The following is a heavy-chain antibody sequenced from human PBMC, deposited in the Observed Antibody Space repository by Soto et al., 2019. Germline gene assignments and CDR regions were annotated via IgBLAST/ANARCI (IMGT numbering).Heavy chain of an antibody. V-gene: IGHV4-4*02. CDR3: ARARVVIMSYYYYGMDV. D-gene: IGHD3-3*01. CDR2: IYHSGST. J-gene: IGHJ6*02. Sequence: PSETLSLTCAVSGGSISSSNWWSWVRQPPGKGLEWIGEIYHSGSTNYNPSLKSRVTISVDKSKNQFSLKLSSVTAADTAVYYCARARVVIMSYYYYGMDVWGQGTTVTGLL. CDR1: GGSISSSNW.